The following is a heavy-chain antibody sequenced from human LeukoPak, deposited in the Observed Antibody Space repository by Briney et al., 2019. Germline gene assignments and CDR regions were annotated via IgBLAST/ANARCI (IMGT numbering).Heavy chain of an antibody. CDR3: ARRPRWSQYFQH. D-gene: IGHD6-13*01. Sequence: SVKVSCKASGGTFSSYAISWVRQAPGQGLEWMGGIIPIFGTANYAQKFQGRVTITADESTSTAYMELSSLRSEDTAVYYCARRPRWSQYFQHCGQGTLVTVSS. CDR1: GGTFSSYA. V-gene: IGHV1-69*13. J-gene: IGHJ1*01. CDR2: IIPIFGTA.